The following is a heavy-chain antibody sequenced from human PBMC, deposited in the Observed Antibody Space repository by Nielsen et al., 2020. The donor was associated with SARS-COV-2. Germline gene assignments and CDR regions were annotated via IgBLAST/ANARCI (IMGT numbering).Heavy chain of an antibody. CDR3: ARDRGTTGAYVDFDY. J-gene: IGHJ4*02. D-gene: IGHD1-14*01. CDR1: GYTFTSYG. Sequence: ASVKVSCKASGYTFTSYGISWVRQAPGQGLEWMGWISAYNGNTNYAQKLQGRVTMTTDTSTSTAYMELRSLRSDDTAVYYCARDRGTTGAYVDFDYWGQGTLVTVSS. V-gene: IGHV1-18*01. CDR2: ISAYNGNT.